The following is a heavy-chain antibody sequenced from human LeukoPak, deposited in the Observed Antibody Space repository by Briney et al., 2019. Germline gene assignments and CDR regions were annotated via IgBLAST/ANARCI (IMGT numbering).Heavy chain of an antibody. J-gene: IGHJ4*02. D-gene: IGHD4-11*01. Sequence: GGSLRLSCAASGSTFSTDAMHWVRQAPGKGLEWVAVISDDGSKIYYADSVKGRFTISRDNSKNTLYLQMNSLRDEDTAVYYCARSWASNYGDYWGQGTLVTVSS. CDR2: ISDDGSKI. V-gene: IGHV3-30*04. CDR3: ARSWASNYGDY. CDR1: GSTFSTDA.